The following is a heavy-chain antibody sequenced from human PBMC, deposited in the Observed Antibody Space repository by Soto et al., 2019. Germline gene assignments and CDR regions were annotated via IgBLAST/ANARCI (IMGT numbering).Heavy chain of an antibody. CDR3: ARGGYYGSGSRYFEY. V-gene: IGHV4-34*01. Sequence: SETLSLTCAVCGGPFSGYYWSWIRQPPGKGLEWIGEINHSESTNYNPSLKSRVTISVDTSKYQFSLKLSSVTAADTAVYYCARGGYYGSGSRYFEYWGQGTLVTVSS. J-gene: IGHJ4*02. CDR1: GGPFSGYY. D-gene: IGHD3-10*01. CDR2: INHSEST.